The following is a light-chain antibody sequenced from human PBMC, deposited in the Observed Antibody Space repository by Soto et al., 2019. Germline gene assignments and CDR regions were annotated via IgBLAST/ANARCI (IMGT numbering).Light chain of an antibody. V-gene: IGKV3-20*01. Sequence: IVLTQSPGTLSLSPGERATLSCRASQSVSSSYLAWYQQKPGQDPRLLIYGASSRATGIPDRFSGSGSGTDFTLTISRLEPEDLAVYYCQQYGSSPQTFGQGTKVENK. CDR2: GAS. CDR1: QSVSSSY. CDR3: QQYGSSPQT. J-gene: IGKJ1*01.